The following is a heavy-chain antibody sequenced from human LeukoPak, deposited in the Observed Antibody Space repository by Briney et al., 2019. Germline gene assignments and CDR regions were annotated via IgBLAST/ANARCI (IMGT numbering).Heavy chain of an antibody. V-gene: IGHV3-20*04. J-gene: IGHJ4*02. CDR1: GFTFDDYG. CDR3: ARQIGYCSGGSCERNYYFDY. D-gene: IGHD2-15*01. Sequence: GGSLRLSCAASGFTFDDYGISWVRQAPGKGLEWVSGINWNGGSTGYADSVKGRFTISRDNAKNSLYLQMNSLRAEDTALYYCARQIGYCSGGSCERNYYFDYWGQGTLVTVSS. CDR2: INWNGGST.